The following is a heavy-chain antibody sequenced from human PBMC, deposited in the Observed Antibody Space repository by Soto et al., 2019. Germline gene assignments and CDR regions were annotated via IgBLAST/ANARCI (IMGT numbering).Heavy chain of an antibody. J-gene: IGHJ2*01. V-gene: IGHV1-8*01. Sequence: QVQLVQSGAEVKKPGASVKVSCKASGYTFTSYDINWVRQATGQGLEWMGWMNPNSGNTGYAQKFQGRVTMTRNTSISTAYMELSSLGSEDTAVYSCARGMDLTGYYIVGWYFDLWGRGTLVTVSS. D-gene: IGHD3-9*01. CDR3: ARGMDLTGYYIVGWYFDL. CDR1: GYTFTSYD. CDR2: MNPNSGNT.